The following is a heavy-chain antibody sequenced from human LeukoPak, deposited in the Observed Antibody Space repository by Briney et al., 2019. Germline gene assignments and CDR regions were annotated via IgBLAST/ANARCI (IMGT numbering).Heavy chain of an antibody. Sequence: GGSLRLSCAASGFPFSSYAMSWVRQAPGKGLEWVSATSGKGAKTYYADSVKGRFTISRDNSRNTLYLQMNSLRAEDTAVYYCAKDSGWPFDYWGQGALVTVSS. J-gene: IGHJ4*02. CDR1: GFPFSSYA. V-gene: IGHV3-23*01. D-gene: IGHD6-19*01. CDR2: TSGKGAKT. CDR3: AKDSGWPFDY.